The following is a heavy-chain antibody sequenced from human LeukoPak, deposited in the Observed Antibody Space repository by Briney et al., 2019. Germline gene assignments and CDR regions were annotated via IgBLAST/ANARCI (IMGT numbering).Heavy chain of an antibody. CDR3: AKEQPHCSSGTCHGWELGISDY. J-gene: IGHJ4*02. CDR2: ISGSGGST. Sequence: PGGSLRLSWAASGFTFSSYTMTWVRQAPGKGLEWVSAISGSGGSTYYTDSVKGRFTISRDNSKNTLYLQMNSLRAEDTAVYYCAKEQPHCSSGTCHGWELGISDYWGQGTLVTVSS. V-gene: IGHV3-23*01. D-gene: IGHD2-15*01. CDR1: GFTFSSYT.